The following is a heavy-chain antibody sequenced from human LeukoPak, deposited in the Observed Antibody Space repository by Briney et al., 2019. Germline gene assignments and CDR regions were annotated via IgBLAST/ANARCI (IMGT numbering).Heavy chain of an antibody. J-gene: IGHJ4*02. V-gene: IGHV5-51*01. D-gene: IGHD6-19*01. CDR3: ARRGIAVAGTGVYFDY. CDR1: GYSFTTYW. CDR2: IYPGDSDT. Sequence: GESLKISCKGSGYSFTTYWIGWVRQMPGKGLEWMGIIYPGDSDTRYSPSFQGQVTISADKSISTAYLQWSSLKASDTAMYYCARRGIAVAGTGVYFDYWGQGTLVTVSS.